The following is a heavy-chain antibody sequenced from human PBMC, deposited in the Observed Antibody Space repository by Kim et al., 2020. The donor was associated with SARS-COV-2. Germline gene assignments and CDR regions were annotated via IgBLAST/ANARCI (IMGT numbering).Heavy chain of an antibody. CDR1: GFTFSVYE. J-gene: IGHJ4*02. CDR2: MSPDGRTK. D-gene: IGHD3-16*01. Sequence: GGSLRLSCEASGFTFSVYEMHWVRQAPGKGLEWVASMSPDGRTKSYADSVKGRFTISSDNAKNTLFVQMSSLRGDDTAIYYCTSEITGGSGGFDYWGQGTPVTVSS. V-gene: IGHV3-30*04. CDR3: TSEITGGSGGFDY.